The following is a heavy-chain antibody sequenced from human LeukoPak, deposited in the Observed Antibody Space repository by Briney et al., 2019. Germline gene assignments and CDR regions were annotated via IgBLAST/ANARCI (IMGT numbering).Heavy chain of an antibody. CDR3: ARNRYYGGTDDAFDI. D-gene: IGHD4-23*01. CDR2: IYSGGST. J-gene: IGHJ3*02. Sequence: GGSLRLSCAASGFTFSFYAMSWVRQAPGKGLEWVSVIYSGGSTYYADSVKGRFTISRDNSKNTLYLQMNSLRAEDTAVYYCARNRYYGGTDDAFDIWGQGTMVTVSS. CDR1: GFTFSFYA. V-gene: IGHV3-66*02.